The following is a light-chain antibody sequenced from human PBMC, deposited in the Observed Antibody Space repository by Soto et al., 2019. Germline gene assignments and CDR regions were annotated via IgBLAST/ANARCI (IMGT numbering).Light chain of an antibody. V-gene: IGKV3-15*01. CDR3: QQYNNWPYT. CDR1: QSVSSN. J-gene: IGKJ2*01. CDR2: DAS. Sequence: EIVMTQSPATLSVSPGERATLSCRASQSVSSNIAWYQQKPGQAPRLLIYDASTRATGIPARFSGSGSGTEFTLTITSLQSEDFAVYYCQQYNNWPYTFGQGTKLEIK.